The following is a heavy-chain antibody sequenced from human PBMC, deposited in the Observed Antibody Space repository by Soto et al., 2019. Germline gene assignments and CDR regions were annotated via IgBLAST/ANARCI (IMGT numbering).Heavy chain of an antibody. CDR3: SKGLWTVGQCSGGTCYDGMDV. CDR2: INPKSGVT. V-gene: IGHV1-2*02. J-gene: IGHJ6*02. Sequence: ASVKVSWKASGYTFTGFWIHWVRQAPGQGLEWMGWINPKSGVTNYAQKFQGRVTMTRDTSLSTVYMELSRLQSDDTAVYYCSKGLWTVGQCSGGTCYDGMDVWGQGTTVTVSS. CDR1: GYTFTGFW. D-gene: IGHD2-15*01.